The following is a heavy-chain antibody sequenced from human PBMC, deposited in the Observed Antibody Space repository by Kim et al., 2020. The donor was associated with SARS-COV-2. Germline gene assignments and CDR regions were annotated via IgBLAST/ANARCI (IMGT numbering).Heavy chain of an antibody. V-gene: IGHV3-30-3*01. CDR3: ARDSRAGQQLGNYFDY. CDR1: GFTFSSYA. Sequence: GGSLRLSCAASGFTFSSYAMHWVRQAPGKGLEWVAVISYDGSNKYYADSVKGRFTISRDNSKNTLYLQMNSLRAEDTAVYYCARDSRAGQQLGNYFDYWGQGTLVTVSS. J-gene: IGHJ4*02. CDR2: ISYDGSNK. D-gene: IGHD6-13*01.